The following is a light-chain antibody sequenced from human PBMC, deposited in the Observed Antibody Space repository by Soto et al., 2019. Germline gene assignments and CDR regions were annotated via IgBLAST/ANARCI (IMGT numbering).Light chain of an antibody. CDR2: SDD. CDR1: SSNIGSNS. V-gene: IGLV1-44*01. J-gene: IGLJ1*01. CDR3: AVWDETLIEV. Sequence: LTQPPSASGTPGQTVTISCSGSSSNIGSNSVNWYQQLPGAAPSLLIYSDDQRPSGVPDRFSGSKSGTSASLAISGLQSEDEADYFCAVWDETLIEVFGTGTKVTVL.